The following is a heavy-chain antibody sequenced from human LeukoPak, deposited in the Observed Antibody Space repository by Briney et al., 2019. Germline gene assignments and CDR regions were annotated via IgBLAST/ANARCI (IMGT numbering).Heavy chain of an antibody. CDR1: GFTFADYL. J-gene: IGHJ4*02. CDR3: SRGSGWLSVY. Sequence: PGGSLRLSCTASGFTFADYLMSWFRQAPGKGLEWIGFISGGTTEYAASVKGRFTISRDDSTSIAYLQMNSLTTEDTAVYYRSRGSGWLSVYWGQGTLVTVSS. V-gene: IGHV3-49*03. D-gene: IGHD6-19*01. CDR2: ISGGTT.